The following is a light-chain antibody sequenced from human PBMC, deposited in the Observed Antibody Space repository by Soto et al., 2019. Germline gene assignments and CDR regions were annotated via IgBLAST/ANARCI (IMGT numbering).Light chain of an antibody. CDR1: QDISNN. J-gene: IGKJ4*01. CDR3: QQYDTTVIT. V-gene: IGKV1-33*01. Sequence: DIQMTQSPSSLSASVGDRVTITCQASQDISNNLNWYQQKPGKAPNLLIYDVFNLEAGVPSRFSGSGSRTDFTLTISGLQPEDIATYYCQQYDTTVITFGGGTKVEIK. CDR2: DVF.